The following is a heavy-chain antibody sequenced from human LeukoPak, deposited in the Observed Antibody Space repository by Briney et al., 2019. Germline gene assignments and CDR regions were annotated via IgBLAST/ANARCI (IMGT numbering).Heavy chain of an antibody. J-gene: IGHJ6*03. D-gene: IGHD3-9*01. CDR1: GFTFSSYA. CDR3: ARGGEERLRYLDWPMDV. CDR2: ISGNGAGT. Sequence: QPGGSLRLSCAASGFTFSSYAMSWVRQAPGRGLEWVSSISGNGAGTYYADSVKGRFTISRDNAKNSLYLQMNSLRAEDTAVYYCARGGEERLRYLDWPMDVWGKGTTVTVSS. V-gene: IGHV3-23*01.